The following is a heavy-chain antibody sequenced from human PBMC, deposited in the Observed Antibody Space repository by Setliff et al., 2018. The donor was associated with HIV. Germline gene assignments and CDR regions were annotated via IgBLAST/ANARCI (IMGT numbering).Heavy chain of an antibody. V-gene: IGHV3-30*02. Sequence: GGSLRLSCAVSGFTLISYGMYWVRQAPGKGLEWVAFIRYDGSYRYYGDSVRGRFTISRDNSKNTLYLQMNSLRSEDTAVYFCAKSFNSGPTNWNIDVWGTGTTVTVSS. CDR2: IRYDGSYR. CDR3: AKSFNSGPTNWNIDV. D-gene: IGHD1-20*01. CDR1: GFTLISYG. J-gene: IGHJ6*03.